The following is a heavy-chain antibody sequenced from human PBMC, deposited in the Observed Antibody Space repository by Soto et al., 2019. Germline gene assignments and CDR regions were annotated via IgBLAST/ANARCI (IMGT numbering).Heavy chain of an antibody. CDR1: GDSISYYY. J-gene: IGHJ4*02. CDR2: IYYSGST. CDR3: ARSPDGDNFDY. V-gene: IGHV4-59*01. Sequence: QVQLQESGPGLVKPSETLSLTCTVAGDSISYYYWSWIRQPPGKGLEWIGYIYYSGSTNYNPSVKSRVTISVDTSKNQFSLKLSSVTAADTAVYYWARSPDGDNFDYWGQGTLVTVSS. D-gene: IGHD4-17*01.